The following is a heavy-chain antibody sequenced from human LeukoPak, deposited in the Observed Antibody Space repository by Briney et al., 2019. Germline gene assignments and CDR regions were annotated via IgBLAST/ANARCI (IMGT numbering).Heavy chain of an antibody. Sequence: GGSLRLSCAAPGFTFSSYWMNWVRQALGKGLEWVANINGDGRDKYYVGSVRGRFTISRDNADNALYLQMNSLRGVDTALYYCARGVDSAIDWWGQGTLVTVSS. D-gene: IGHD3-9*01. V-gene: IGHV3-7*01. CDR3: ARGVDSAIDW. J-gene: IGHJ4*02. CDR1: GFTFSSYW. CDR2: INGDGRDK.